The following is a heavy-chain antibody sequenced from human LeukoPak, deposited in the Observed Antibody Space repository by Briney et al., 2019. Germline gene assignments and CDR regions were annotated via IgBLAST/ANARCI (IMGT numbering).Heavy chain of an antibody. CDR1: GFSFSSYW. CDR2: IKEDGRQT. V-gene: IGHV3-7*01. J-gene: IGHJ4*02. D-gene: IGHD3-22*01. Sequence: PGGSLRLSCAASGFSFSSYWLMWVRQTPGKGLQWVATIKEDGRQTFYSDSVMGRFTISIDSAKNSLYLQMNSLRVEETAVYYCYGTRGYGGQGALVPVSS. CDR3: YGTRGY.